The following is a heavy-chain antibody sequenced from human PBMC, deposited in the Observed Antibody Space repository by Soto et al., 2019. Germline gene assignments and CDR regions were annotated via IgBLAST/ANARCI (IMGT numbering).Heavy chain of an antibody. V-gene: IGHV3-23*01. J-gene: IGHJ2*01. Sequence: GGSLRLSCAVSGFTFSSYAMSWVRQAPGKGLEWVSVVSHSGGSTFYGDSVRGRFTISRDNSKNTLYLQMNSLRAEDTAVYYCARDQDRWYFDLWGRGTLVT. CDR2: VSHSGGST. CDR3: ARDQDRWYFDL. CDR1: GFTFSSYA.